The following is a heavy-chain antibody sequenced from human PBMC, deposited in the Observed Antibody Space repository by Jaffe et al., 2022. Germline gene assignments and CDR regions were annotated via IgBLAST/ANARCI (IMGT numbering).Heavy chain of an antibody. CDR2: IIPIFGTA. V-gene: IGHV1-69*05. CDR1: GGTFSSYV. CDR3: ARGRLRYFGWSYWEPHDAFDI. D-gene: IGHD3-9*01. J-gene: IGHJ3*02. Sequence: QVQLVQSGAEVKKPGSSVKVSCKASGGTFSSYVISWVRQAPGQGLEWMGGIIPIFGTANYTKNFQGRVTITTDESTSTAYMDLSSLRSEDTALYYCARGRLRYFGWSYWEPHDAFDIWGQGTMVTVSS.